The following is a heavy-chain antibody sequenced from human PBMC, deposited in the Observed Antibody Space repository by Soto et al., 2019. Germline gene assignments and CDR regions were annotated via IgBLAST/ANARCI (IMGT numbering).Heavy chain of an antibody. CDR3: ARALDFWRGGPAPIDY. J-gene: IGHJ4*02. D-gene: IGHD3-3*01. V-gene: IGHV1-8*01. CDR1: GYTFTSYD. CDR2: MNPNSGNT. Sequence: QVQLVQSGAEVKKPGASVKVSCKASGYTFTSYDINWVRQATGQGLEWMGWMNPNSGNTGYAQKFQGRVTMTRNTSISTAYMERRSRRSEDTAVYYCARALDFWRGGPAPIDYWGQGTLVTVSS.